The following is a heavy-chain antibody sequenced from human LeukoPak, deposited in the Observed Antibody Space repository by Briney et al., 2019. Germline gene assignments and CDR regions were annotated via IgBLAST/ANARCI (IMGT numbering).Heavy chain of an antibody. CDR2: VHTSGTT. CDR3: ARGLSQVRGMWFDP. V-gene: IGHV4-61*02. J-gene: IGHJ5*02. D-gene: IGHD3-10*01. Sequence: SQTLSLTCTVSGDSISGGSFYWSWIRQPAGKGLEWIGRVHTSGTTDYNPSLRSRVTISVDTSENQFSLRLSSVTAADTAVYHCARGLSQVRGMWFDPWGQGTLVTVSA. CDR1: GDSISGGSFY.